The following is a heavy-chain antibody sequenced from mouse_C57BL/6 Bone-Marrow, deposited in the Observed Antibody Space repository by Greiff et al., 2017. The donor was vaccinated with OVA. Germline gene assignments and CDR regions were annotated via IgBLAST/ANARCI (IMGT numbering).Heavy chain of an antibody. CDR1: GYTFTSYW. Sequence: QVQLQQPGAELVKPGASVKLSCKASGYTFTSYWMHWVKQRPGQGLEWIGMIHPNSGSTNYNEKFKSKATLTADKSSSTAYMQLSSLTSEDSAVYYGAREYYGSSYRAWFAYWGQGTLVTVSA. CDR3: AREYYGSSYRAWFAY. J-gene: IGHJ3*01. CDR2: IHPNSGST. D-gene: IGHD1-1*01. V-gene: IGHV1-64*01.